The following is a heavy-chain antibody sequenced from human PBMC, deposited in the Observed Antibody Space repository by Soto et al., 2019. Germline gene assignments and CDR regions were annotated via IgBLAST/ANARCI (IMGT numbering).Heavy chain of an antibody. Sequence: PGGSLSLSCAASGFTFSSYWMHWVRQAPGKGLVWVSRINSDGSSTSYADSVKGRFTISRDNAKNTLYLQMNSLRAEDTAVYYCARVGYYYGMDVWGQGTTVTVSS. CDR3: ARVGYYYGMDV. CDR2: INSDGSST. CDR1: GFTFSSYW. J-gene: IGHJ6*02. V-gene: IGHV3-74*01.